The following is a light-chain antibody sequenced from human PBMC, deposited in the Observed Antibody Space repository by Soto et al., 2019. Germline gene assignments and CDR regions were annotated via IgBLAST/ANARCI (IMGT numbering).Light chain of an antibody. Sequence: SYELTQPPSVSVAPGKTATITCGGTNLGGKSVHWYQQKTGQAPLLVIYYDSDRPTGIPERVSGSNSDNTATLTINRVEVGDEADYYCQVWDSSSEHVVFGGGTQLTVL. V-gene: IGLV3-21*04. J-gene: IGLJ3*02. CDR3: QVWDSSSEHVV. CDR1: NLGGKS. CDR2: YDS.